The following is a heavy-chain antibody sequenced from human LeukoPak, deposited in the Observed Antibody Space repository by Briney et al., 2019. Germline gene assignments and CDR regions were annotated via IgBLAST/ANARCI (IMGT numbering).Heavy chain of an antibody. V-gene: IGHV3-7*01. D-gene: IGHD2-15*01. Sequence: GGSLRLSYAASGFTFSSYWISWVRQAPGKGLEWVANIKQDGSEKYYVDSVKGRFTISRDNAKNSLYLQMNSLRAEDTAVYYCASSWYFGYWGQGTLVTVSS. J-gene: IGHJ4*02. CDR2: IKQDGSEK. CDR1: GFTFSSYW. CDR3: ASSWYFGY.